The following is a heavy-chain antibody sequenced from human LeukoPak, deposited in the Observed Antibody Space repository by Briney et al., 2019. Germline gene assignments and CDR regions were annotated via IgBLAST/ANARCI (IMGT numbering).Heavy chain of an antibody. D-gene: IGHD6-19*01. Sequence: GESLKISCKGSGYSFASYWIAWVRQMPGKGLEWMGIIYPGDSDTRYSPSFQGQVTISADKSINTAYLQWSSLKASDTAMYYCARHFSSGWSAPAYWGQGTLVTVSS. CDR1: GYSFASYW. V-gene: IGHV5-51*01. CDR2: IYPGDSDT. CDR3: ARHFSSGWSAPAY. J-gene: IGHJ4*02.